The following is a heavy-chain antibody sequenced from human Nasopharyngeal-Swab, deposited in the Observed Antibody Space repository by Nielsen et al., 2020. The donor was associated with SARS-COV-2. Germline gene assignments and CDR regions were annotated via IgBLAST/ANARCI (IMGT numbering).Heavy chain of an antibody. D-gene: IGHD1-26*01. J-gene: IGHJ4*02. CDR2: FDPEDGET. CDR1: SDTPIKRS. CDR3: TTVAGSYGRFDY. V-gene: IGHV1-24*01. Sequence: ASAMVFCYAASDTPIKRSMNWVRQAPGKGLEWVGGFDPEDGETIYAQKYQGRVTMTEDTSTDTAYMELSSLTSEDTAVYYCTTVAGSYGRFDYWGQGTLVTVSS.